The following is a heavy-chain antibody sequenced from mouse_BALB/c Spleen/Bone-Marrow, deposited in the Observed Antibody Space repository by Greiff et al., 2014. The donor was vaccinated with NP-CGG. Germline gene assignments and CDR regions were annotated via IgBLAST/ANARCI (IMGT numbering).Heavy chain of an antibody. CDR3: ASYYYGSSSFAY. V-gene: IGHV14-3*02. Sequence: VQLQQSGAELVKPGASVKLSCTASGFNIKDTYMRWVKQRPEQGLEWIGRIDPANGNTKYDTKFQGKATITADTSSNTAYLQLSSLTSEDTAVYYCASYYYGSSSFAYWGQGTLVTVSA. D-gene: IGHD1-1*01. CDR2: IDPANGNT. J-gene: IGHJ3*01. CDR1: GFNIKDTY.